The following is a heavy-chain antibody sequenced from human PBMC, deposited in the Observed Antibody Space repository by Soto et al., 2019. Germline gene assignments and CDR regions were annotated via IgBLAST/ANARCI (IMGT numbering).Heavy chain of an antibody. Sequence: SETVSITCTVSRASRSNDYLSWIRQPPGKALECIGYIYSSGIDNYSPSLKSRVTISMDSSKNKFSLKLSSVTAENTAVYHCALRGLRVYDFDSWGQGSLVTVSS. V-gene: IGHV4-59*01. CDR2: IYSSGID. D-gene: IGHD5-12*01. CDR1: RASRSNDY. J-gene: IGHJ4*01. CDR3: ALRGLRVYDFDS.